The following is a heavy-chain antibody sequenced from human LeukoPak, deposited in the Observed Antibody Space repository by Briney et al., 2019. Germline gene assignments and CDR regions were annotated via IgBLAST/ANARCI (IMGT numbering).Heavy chain of an antibody. CDR2: IIPIFGRA. V-gene: IGHV1-69*05. J-gene: IGHJ6*03. CDR3: AREGGTIFGVVISYYYYYMDV. D-gene: IGHD3-3*01. Sequence: SVKVSCRSSGGTFSSYAISWVRQAPGQGLEWVGRIIPIFGRANYSQKFQGRVTITTDESTSTAYMELSSLRSEDTAVYYCAREGGTIFGVVISYYYYYMDVWGKGTTVTVS. CDR1: GGTFSSYA.